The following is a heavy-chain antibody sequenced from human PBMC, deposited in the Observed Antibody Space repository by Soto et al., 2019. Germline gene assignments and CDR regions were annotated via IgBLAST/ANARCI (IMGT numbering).Heavy chain of an antibody. Sequence: GGSLRLSCSASGFTFSSYAMHWVRQAPGKGLEYVSAISSNGGSTYYADSVKGRFTISRDNSKNTLYLQMSSLRAEDTAVYYCVKPLWFGELLGYFDYWGQGTPVTVSS. CDR1: GFTFSSYA. CDR2: ISSNGGST. J-gene: IGHJ4*02. V-gene: IGHV3-64D*08. D-gene: IGHD3-10*01. CDR3: VKPLWFGELLGYFDY.